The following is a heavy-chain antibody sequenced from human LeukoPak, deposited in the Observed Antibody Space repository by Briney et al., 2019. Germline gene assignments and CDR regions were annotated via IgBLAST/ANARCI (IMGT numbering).Heavy chain of an antibody. CDR1: GYTFSSYG. CDR3: ALEYSSSSHVRFDP. V-gene: IGHV1-18*01. D-gene: IGHD6-6*01. Sequence: GASVKVSCKASGYTFSSYGIAWVRQAPGQGLEWMGWISAYNCNTNYAQKLQGRVTMTTDTSTSTAYMELRSLRSDDTAVYYCALEYSSSSHVRFDPWGQGTLVTVSS. J-gene: IGHJ5*02. CDR2: ISAYNCNT.